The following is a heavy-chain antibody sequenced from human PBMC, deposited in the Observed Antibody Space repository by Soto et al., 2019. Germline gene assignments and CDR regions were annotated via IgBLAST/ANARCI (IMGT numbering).Heavy chain of an antibody. Sequence: LSLTCTVSGDSINNYYCNWVRQRPWKGLDFIGYAPYTVSTNYNPSLIGRFTISIDTSKNQFSLTFTSVTASYTALYYFVIRRCLAVICHEGTWLDPWGQGILVTVSS. CDR2: APYTVST. CDR3: VIRRCLAVICHEGTWLDP. V-gene: IGHV4-59*08. J-gene: IGHJ5*01. D-gene: IGHD2-21*01. CDR1: GDSINNYY.